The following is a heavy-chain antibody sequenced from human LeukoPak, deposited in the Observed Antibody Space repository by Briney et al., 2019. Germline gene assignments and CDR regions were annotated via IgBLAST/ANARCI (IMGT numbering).Heavy chain of an antibody. V-gene: IGHV3-23*01. CDR2: ISGSGGST. J-gene: IGHJ3*02. CDR3: ARALAAMVAANDAFDI. Sequence: PGGSLRLSCAASGFTFSSYAMSWVRQAPGKGLEWVSAISGSGGSTYYADSVKGRFTISRDNAKNSLYLQMNSLRAEDTAVYYCARALAAMVAANDAFDIWGQGTMVTVSS. D-gene: IGHD5-18*01. CDR1: GFTFSSYA.